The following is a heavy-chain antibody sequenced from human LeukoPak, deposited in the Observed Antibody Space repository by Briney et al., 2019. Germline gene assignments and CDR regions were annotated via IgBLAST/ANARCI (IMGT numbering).Heavy chain of an antibody. CDR1: GFTFSGSI. Sequence: GGSLRLSCAASGFTFSGSIMHLVRQASGKGLEWVGRIRNKANSYATAYAESVKGRFTISRDDSKNTAYLQMNSLKTEDTAVYYCTGQPNYGDYPNWGQGTLVTVSS. CDR2: IRNKANSYAT. J-gene: IGHJ4*02. D-gene: IGHD4-17*01. CDR3: TGQPNYGDYPN. V-gene: IGHV3-73*01.